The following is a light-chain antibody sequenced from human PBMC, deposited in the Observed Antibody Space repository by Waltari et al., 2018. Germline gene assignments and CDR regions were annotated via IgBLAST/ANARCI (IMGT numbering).Light chain of an antibody. Sequence: EIVMTQSPATLSVSTGERATLACRASQSVSINLAWYQQKPGQAPRLLIHGTSTRATGIPDRFSGSGSGTDFTLTISSLQPEDFAVYYCQQYDNWPTYTFGQGTKLEIK. V-gene: IGKV3-15*01. CDR2: GTS. J-gene: IGKJ2*01. CDR1: QSVSIN. CDR3: QQYDNWPTYT.